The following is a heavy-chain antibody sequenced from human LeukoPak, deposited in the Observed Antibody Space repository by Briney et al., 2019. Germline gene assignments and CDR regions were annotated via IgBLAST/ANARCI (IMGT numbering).Heavy chain of an antibody. V-gene: IGHV3-23*01. J-gene: IGHJ6*03. CDR3: ARYSLSSSKYYYYYMDV. D-gene: IGHD5/OR15-5a*01. CDR2: VSGSAYST. CDR1: GFTFTNYA. Sequence: GGSLRLSCAASGFTFTNYALSWVRQAPGKGLGWVSTVSGSAYSTYYADSVKGRFTVFRDNSKNTVDLQMNSLRAEDTAVYYCARYSLSSSKYYYYYMDVWGKGTTVTVSS.